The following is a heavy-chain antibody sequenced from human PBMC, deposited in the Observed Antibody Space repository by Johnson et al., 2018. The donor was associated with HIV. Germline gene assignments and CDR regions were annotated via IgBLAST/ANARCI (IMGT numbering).Heavy chain of an antibody. CDR2: ISYDGSNK. CDR1: GFTFSSYA. V-gene: IGHV3-30*04. J-gene: IGHJ3*02. D-gene: IGHD1-1*01. CDR3: AREGGNNWNDIAFDI. Sequence: QVQLVESGGGVVQPGRSLRLSCAASGFTFSSYAMHWVRQAPGKGLEWVAVISYDGSNKFYAESVKGRFTISRDNSKNTLYLQMNSLRAEDTAVYYCAREGGNNWNDIAFDIWGQGTMVTVSS.